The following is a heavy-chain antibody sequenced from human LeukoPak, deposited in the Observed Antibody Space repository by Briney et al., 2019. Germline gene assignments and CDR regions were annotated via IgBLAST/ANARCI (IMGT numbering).Heavy chain of an antibody. J-gene: IGHJ4*02. Sequence: GGSLRLSCAASGFTFSSYAMSWVRQAPGKGLEWVSSITGSSASTYYADSVKGRFTISRDNSKNTLYLQMNSLRAEDTAVYYCASHPIRTADYWGQGTLVTVSS. CDR2: ITGSSAST. CDR1: GFTFSSYA. CDR3: ASHPIRTADY. D-gene: IGHD5-24*01. V-gene: IGHV3-23*01.